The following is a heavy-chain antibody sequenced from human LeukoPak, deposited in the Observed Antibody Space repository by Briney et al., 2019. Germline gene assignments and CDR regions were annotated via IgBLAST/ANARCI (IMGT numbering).Heavy chain of an antibody. D-gene: IGHD6-19*01. Sequence: GGSLRLSCAASGFTFSSYAMSWVRQAPGKGLEWVALIRYDGSNKYYADSVKGRFTISRDNSKNTLYLQMNSLRVEDTAMYYCAKAGTRQWLLFVGVYWGQGALVTVSS. J-gene: IGHJ4*02. CDR3: AKAGTRQWLLFVGVY. V-gene: IGHV3-30*02. CDR1: GFTFSSYA. CDR2: IRYDGSNK.